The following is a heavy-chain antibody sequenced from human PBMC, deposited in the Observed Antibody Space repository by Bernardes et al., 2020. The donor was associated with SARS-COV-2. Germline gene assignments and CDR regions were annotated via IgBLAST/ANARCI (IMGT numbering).Heavy chain of an antibody. D-gene: IGHD6-13*01. CDR3: ANDAGDTSSWNFQH. Sequence: GGSLRLSCVASGFAFSDFGMAWVRQAPGKGLEWVSTLNTDGENTHYADSVKGRFTISRDNSKNMLYLQMNSLRAEDTAVYYCANDAGDTSSWNFQHWGQGTLVTVSS. V-gene: IGHV3-23*01. J-gene: IGHJ1*01. CDR1: GFAFSDFG. CDR2: LNTDGENT.